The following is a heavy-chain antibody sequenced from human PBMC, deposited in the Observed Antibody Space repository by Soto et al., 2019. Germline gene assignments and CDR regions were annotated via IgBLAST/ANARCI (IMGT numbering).Heavy chain of an antibody. Sequence: EVQLVESGGGLVQPGGSLRLSCAASGFTFSTYNMIWVRQAPGKGLEWVSYITGSSSTTYYADSVKGRFTISRDNAKNSLYRQMNSLRDEDTAVYYCAIQPGAWGYWGQGTLVTVSS. CDR2: ITGSSSTT. D-gene: IGHD3-16*01. CDR1: GFTFSTYN. V-gene: IGHV3-48*02. CDR3: AIQPGAWGY. J-gene: IGHJ4*02.